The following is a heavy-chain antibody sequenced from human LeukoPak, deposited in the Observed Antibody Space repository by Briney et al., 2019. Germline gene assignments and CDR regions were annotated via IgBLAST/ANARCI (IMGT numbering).Heavy chain of an antibody. D-gene: IGHD5-18*01. CDR2: INQDGSTI. Sequence: GGSLRLSCVASEFTFSTFWMSWVRQAPGKGPEWVANINQDGSTIYSVDSVKGRFTISRDNAKNTLYLQMDSLRVEDTAEYYCAREDTAMVTLDYWGQGTLVTVSS. V-gene: IGHV3-7*03. CDR3: AREDTAMVTLDY. J-gene: IGHJ4*02. CDR1: EFTFSTFW.